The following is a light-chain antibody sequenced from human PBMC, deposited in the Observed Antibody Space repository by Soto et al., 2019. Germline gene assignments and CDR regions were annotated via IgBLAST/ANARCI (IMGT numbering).Light chain of an antibody. CDR2: EGS. CDR3: CSYAGTSTPWV. V-gene: IGLV2-23*01. J-gene: IGLJ3*02. CDR1: SSDVGSYNL. Sequence: QSALTQPASVSGSPGQSTTISCTGTSSDVGSYNLVSWYQHHPGKAPKLMIYEGSKRPSGVSNRFSGSKSGNTASLTISGLQAEDEADYFCCSYAGTSTPWVFGGGTQLTVL.